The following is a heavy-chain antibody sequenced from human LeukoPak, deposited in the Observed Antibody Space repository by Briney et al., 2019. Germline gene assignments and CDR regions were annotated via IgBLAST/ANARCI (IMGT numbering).Heavy chain of an antibody. CDR2: IRSSSSYI. CDR3: ARDPNSSSAFDI. V-gene: IGHV3-21*01. J-gene: IGHJ3*02. CDR1: EFTFSSYS. Sequence: GGSLRLSCAASEFTFSSYSMNWVRQAPGKGLEWVSSIRSSSSYIYYADSVKGRFTISRDNAKNSLYLQMNSLRAEDTAVHYCARDPNSSSAFDIWGQGTMVTVSS. D-gene: IGHD6-6*01.